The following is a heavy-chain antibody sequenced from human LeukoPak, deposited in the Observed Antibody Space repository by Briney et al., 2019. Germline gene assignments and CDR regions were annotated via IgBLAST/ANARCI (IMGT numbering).Heavy chain of an antibody. Sequence: PSETLSFTCTVSGGSITTSSYYWGWIRPPPGKGLEWFGIIYYSGSTYYNPSLKGRVTISVDTSKKQFSLNLSSVTAADTAVYYCAGGVSLLGQFDYWGQGTLVTVSS. CDR1: GGSITTSSYY. V-gene: IGHV4-39*01. CDR3: AGGVSLLGQFDY. D-gene: IGHD3-16*01. J-gene: IGHJ4*02. CDR2: IYYSGST.